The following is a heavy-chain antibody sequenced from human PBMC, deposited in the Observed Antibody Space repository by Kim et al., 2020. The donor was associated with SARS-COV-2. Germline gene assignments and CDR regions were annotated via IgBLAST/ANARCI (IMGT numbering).Heavy chain of an antibody. J-gene: IGHJ3*02. CDR1: GFTLSNYA. V-gene: IGHV3-23*01. D-gene: IGHD4-17*01. Sequence: GGSLRLSCAASGFTLSNYALYWVRQAPGKGLEWVSIIIGSGGGTRYADSVQGRFITSRDNSKNTLYLQMNSLRADDTALYYCANRPTGAVGLDIGGQGTMVTVSS. CDR3: ANRPTGAVGLDI. CDR2: IIGSGGGT.